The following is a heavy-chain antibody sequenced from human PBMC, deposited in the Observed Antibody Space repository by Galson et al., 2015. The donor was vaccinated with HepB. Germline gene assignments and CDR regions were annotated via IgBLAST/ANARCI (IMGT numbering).Heavy chain of an antibody. Sequence: SLRLSCAASGFTFSSYAMSWVRQAPGKGLEWVSAISGSGGSTYYADSVKGRFTISRDNSKNTLYLQMNSLRAEDTAVYYCAKEGVDFWSANLFVTRGFAFDIWGQGTMVTVSS. V-gene: IGHV3-23*01. J-gene: IGHJ3*02. CDR1: GFTFSSYA. CDR3: AKEGVDFWSANLFVTRGFAFDI. CDR2: ISGSGGST. D-gene: IGHD3-3*01.